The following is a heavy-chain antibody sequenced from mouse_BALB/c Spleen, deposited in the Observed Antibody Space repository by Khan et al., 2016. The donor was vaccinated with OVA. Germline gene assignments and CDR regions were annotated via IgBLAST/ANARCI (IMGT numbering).Heavy chain of an antibody. CDR3: ARELRLGGFAY. CDR2: IWSDGST. J-gene: IGHJ3*01. V-gene: IGHV2-6-7*01. D-gene: IGHD1-2*01. Sequence: QVQLKVPGPGLVAPSQSLSITCTVSGFSLTGYGVNWVRQPPGKDLEWLGMIWSDGSTDYNSALKSRLSINKDNSKSQVFLKMNSLQTDDTARYFCARELRLGGFAYWGQGTLVTVST. CDR1: GFSLTGYG.